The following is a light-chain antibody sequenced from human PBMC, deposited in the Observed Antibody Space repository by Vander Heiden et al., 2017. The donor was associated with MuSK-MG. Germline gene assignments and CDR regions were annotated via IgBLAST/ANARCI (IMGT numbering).Light chain of an antibody. CDR2: DGS. Sequence: DIQMTQSPSTLYASVGDRVTITCRASQNIDNWLAWYQQQPGKAPKVLVYDGSSLESGVPSRFSGSGSATELTLTISNLQPDDFATYYCRQYKTYVYTFGRGTKLEIK. V-gene: IGKV1-5*01. J-gene: IGKJ2*01. CDR1: QNIDNW. CDR3: RQYKTYVYT.